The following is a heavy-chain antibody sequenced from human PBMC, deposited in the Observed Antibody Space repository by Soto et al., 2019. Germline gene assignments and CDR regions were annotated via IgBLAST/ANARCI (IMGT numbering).Heavy chain of an antibody. CDR1: GDTFTTNS. CDR2: IIPVVGTT. CDR3: ARGLLYATTYFDY. D-gene: IGHD2-8*01. Sequence: QVQLVQSGAEVKKPGSSVKVSCKASGDTFTTNSLNWVRQAPGQGLEWMGGIIPVVGTTKYAQKYQDRVTITGDKSTNTAYMELSRLRSDDTAVYYCARGLLYATTYFDYWGQGTPVTVSS. J-gene: IGHJ4*02. V-gene: IGHV1-69*06.